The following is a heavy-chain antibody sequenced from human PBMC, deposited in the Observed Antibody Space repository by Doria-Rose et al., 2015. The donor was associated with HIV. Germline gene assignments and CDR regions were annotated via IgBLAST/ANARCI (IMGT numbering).Heavy chain of an antibody. Sequence: VSNIKQDGSEKYYVDSVKGRFTISRDNAKNSLNLQMNSLRAEDTAVYYCARNLLEYYYDSSGFDFWGQGTLVTVSS. CDR3: ARNLLEYYYDSSGFDF. D-gene: IGHD3-22*01. J-gene: IGHJ4*02. V-gene: IGHV3-7*04. CDR2: IKQDGSEK.